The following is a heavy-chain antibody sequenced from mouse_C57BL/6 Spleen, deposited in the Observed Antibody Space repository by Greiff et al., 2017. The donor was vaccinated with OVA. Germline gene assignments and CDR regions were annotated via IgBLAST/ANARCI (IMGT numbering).Heavy chain of an antibody. D-gene: IGHD1-1*01. CDR1: GFTFSSSA. Sequence: EVKLMESGEGLVKPGGSLKLSCAASGFTFSSSAMSWVRQTPEKRLEWVAYISSGGDYIYYADTVKGRFTISRDNARNTLYLQMSSLKSEDTAMYYCTREGYYYFDYWGQGTTLTVSS. J-gene: IGHJ2*01. V-gene: IGHV5-9-1*02. CDR3: TREGYYYFDY. CDR2: ISSGGDYI.